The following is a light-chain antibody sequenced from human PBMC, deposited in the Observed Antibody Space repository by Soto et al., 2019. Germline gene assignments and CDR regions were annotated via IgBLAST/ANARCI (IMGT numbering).Light chain of an antibody. CDR2: SSD. J-gene: IGLJ3*02. CDR1: SSNIGGNP. V-gene: IGLV1-44*01. CDR3: ATWDDSLNGRV. Sequence: QSSLTQPPSASGTPGRKVTIACSGSSSNIGGNPVNWYRQFPGTAPKVLIYSSDQRPSGVPDRFSGSKSGTSASLAISGLQSEDEADYYCATWDDSLNGRVFGGGTKVTVL.